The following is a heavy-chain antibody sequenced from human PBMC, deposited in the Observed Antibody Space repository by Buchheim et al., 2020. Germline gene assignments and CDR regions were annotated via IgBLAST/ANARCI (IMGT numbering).Heavy chain of an antibody. CDR1: GFTFSNAA. V-gene: IGHV3-23*01. Sequence: EVQLLQSGGGLVQPGGSLRLSRAVSGFTFSNAAMSWVRQAPGKGLEYVSGISISGDRTYYTDSVRGRFTISRDNSKNPVYLQMNSLTTEDTAIYYCAKEEVPNDYWGQGTL. CDR3: AKEEVPNDY. J-gene: IGHJ4*02. CDR2: ISISGDRT.